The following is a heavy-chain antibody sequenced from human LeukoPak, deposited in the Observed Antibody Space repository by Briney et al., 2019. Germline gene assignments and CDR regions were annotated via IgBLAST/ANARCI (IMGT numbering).Heavy chain of an antibody. J-gene: IGHJ4*02. CDR1: GFTFSDYY. D-gene: IGHD5-12*01. V-gene: IGHV3-11*01. CDR2: ISSSGSTI. CDR3: ASGYSGYDPFDY. Sequence: GEPLRLSCAASGFTFSDYYMSWIRQAPGKGLEWVSYISSSGSTIYYADSVKGRFTISRDNAKNSLYLQMNSLRAEDTAVYYCASGYSGYDPFDYWGQGTLVTVSS.